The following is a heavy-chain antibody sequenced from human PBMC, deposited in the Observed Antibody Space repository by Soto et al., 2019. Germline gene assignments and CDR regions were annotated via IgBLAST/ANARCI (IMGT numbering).Heavy chain of an antibody. D-gene: IGHD3-22*01. CDR1: GGSISSGGYY. J-gene: IGHJ4*02. Sequence: ASETLSLTCTVSGGSISSGGYYWSWIRQHPGKGLEWIGYIYYSGSTYYNPSLKSRVTISVDTSKNQFSLKLSSVAAVDTAVYYCARESPYDSSGYLYWGQGTLVTVSS. CDR3: ARESPYDSSGYLY. CDR2: IYYSGST. V-gene: IGHV4-31*03.